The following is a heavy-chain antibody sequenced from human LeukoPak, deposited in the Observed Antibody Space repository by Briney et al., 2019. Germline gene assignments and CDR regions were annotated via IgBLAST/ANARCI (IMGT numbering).Heavy chain of an antibody. CDR2: ISSSGFTI. Sequence: GGSLRLSCAASGFTFSSYEMNWVRQAPGKGLEWLAYISSSGFTIYYADSVKGRFTISRDNAKNSLYLQMNSLRAEDTAVYYCARDANYDIWSGYIRYFDYWGQGSLVTVSS. J-gene: IGHJ4*02. V-gene: IGHV3-48*03. D-gene: IGHD3-3*01. CDR3: ARDANYDIWSGYIRYFDY. CDR1: GFTFSSYE.